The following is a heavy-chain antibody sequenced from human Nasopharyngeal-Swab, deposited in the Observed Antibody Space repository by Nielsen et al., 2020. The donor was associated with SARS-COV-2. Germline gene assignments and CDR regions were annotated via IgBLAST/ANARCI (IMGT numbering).Heavy chain of an antibody. V-gene: IGHV3-7*01. D-gene: IGHD6-6*01. CDR3: ARAPYGQLARYYYYGMDV. CDR2: IKQDGSEK. Sequence: GESLKISCAASGFTFSSYWMSWVRQAPGKGLEWVANIKQDGSEKYYVDSVKGRFTISRDNAKNSLYLQMNSLRAGDTAVYYCARAPYGQLARYYYYGMDVWGQGTTVTVSS. CDR1: GFTFSSYW. J-gene: IGHJ6*02.